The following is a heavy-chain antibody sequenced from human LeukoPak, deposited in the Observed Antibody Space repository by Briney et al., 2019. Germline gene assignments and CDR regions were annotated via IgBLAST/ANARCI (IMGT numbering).Heavy chain of an antibody. V-gene: IGHV4-39*01. CDR2: IYYSGST. CDR1: GVSISSSSYY. J-gene: IGHJ4*02. D-gene: IGHD6-13*01. Sequence: SETLSLTCTVSGVSISSSSYYWGWIRQPPGKGLEWIGSIYYSGSTYYNPSLKSRVTISVDTSKNQFSLKLSSVTAADTAVYYCARHIWSVGSWFDYWGQGTLVTVSS. CDR3: ARHIWSVGSWFDY.